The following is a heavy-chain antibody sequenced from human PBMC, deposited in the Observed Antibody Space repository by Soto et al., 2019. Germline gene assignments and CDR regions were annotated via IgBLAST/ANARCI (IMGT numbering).Heavy chain of an antibody. V-gene: IGHV1-8*01. CDR1: GYTFASYD. CDR2: MNPNSGNT. D-gene: IGHD2-2*01. Sequence: ASVKVSCKASGYTFASYDINWVRQATGQGLEWMGWMNPNSGNTGYAQKFQGRVTMTRNTSISTAYMELSSLRSEDTAVYYCARLHGRCSSTSCYGEGFDYWGQGTLVTVSS. CDR3: ARLHGRCSSTSCYGEGFDY. J-gene: IGHJ4*02.